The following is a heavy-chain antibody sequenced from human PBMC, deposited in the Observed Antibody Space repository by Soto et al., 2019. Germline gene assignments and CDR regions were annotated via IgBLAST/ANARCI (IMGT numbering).Heavy chain of an antibody. J-gene: IGHJ4*02. D-gene: IGHD2-15*01. V-gene: IGHV4-30-2*01. Sequence: SETLSLTCAVSGGSISSGGYSCSWIRQPPGKGLEWIGYIYHSGSTYYNPSLKSRVTISVDRSKNQFSLKLSSVTAADTAVYYCARGISGGRHFDYWGQGTLVTVSS. CDR3: ARGISGGRHFDY. CDR2: IYHSGST. CDR1: GGSISSGGYS.